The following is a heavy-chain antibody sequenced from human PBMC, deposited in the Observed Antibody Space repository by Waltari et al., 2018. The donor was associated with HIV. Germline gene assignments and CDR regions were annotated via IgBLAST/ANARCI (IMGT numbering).Heavy chain of an antibody. CDR1: GFSLNSGGVG. J-gene: IGHJ4*02. D-gene: IGHD3-10*01. V-gene: IGHV2-5*02. CDR3: ARVVTSLYFYFDY. Sequence: QITLKESGPSVVKLTQTLTLTCTFSGFSLNSGGVGVGWIRQPPGKALEWLALIYWDDDKRYNPPLKNRLTMKKHASEGQGVLKMTNVAPLDSATYLCARVVTSLYFYFDYWGPGALVTVSS. CDR2: IYWDDDK.